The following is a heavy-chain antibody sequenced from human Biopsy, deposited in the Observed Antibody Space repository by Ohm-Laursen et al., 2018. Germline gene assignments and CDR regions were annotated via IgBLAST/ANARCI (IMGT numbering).Heavy chain of an antibody. CDR2: IYTSGSP. CDR3: ARGTGRYYVYGAFDI. J-gene: IGHJ3*02. CDR1: GDSINNYY. Sequence: PSQTLSLTCTVSGDSINNYYWSWIRQPTGKGLGWIGRIYTSGSPNYNLSLESRVTMSVDTSKNQFSLNLRSVTAADTAVYYCARGTGRYYVYGAFDIWGQGTVVTVSS. V-gene: IGHV4-4*07. D-gene: IGHD1-26*01.